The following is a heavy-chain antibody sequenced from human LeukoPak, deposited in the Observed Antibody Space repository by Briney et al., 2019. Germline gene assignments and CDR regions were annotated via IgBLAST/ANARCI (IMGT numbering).Heavy chain of an antibody. Sequence: ASVKVSCKASGYTFIGYYMHWVRQAPGQGLEWMGWINPNSGGTNSAQKFQGRVTMTRDTSISTAYMELTRLRSDDTAVYYCARGLTTVTALYFFDYWGQGTLVTVSS. D-gene: IGHD4-17*01. CDR2: INPNSGGT. V-gene: IGHV1-2*02. CDR3: ARGLTTVTALYFFDY. J-gene: IGHJ4*02. CDR1: GYTFIGYY.